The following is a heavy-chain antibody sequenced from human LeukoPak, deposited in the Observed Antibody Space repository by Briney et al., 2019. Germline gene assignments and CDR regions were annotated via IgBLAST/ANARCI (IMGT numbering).Heavy chain of an antibody. D-gene: IGHD3-3*01. J-gene: IGHJ4*02. CDR2: IWYDGSNK. Sequence: GGSLRLSCAASGFTFSSYGMHWVRQAPGKGLEWVAVIWYDGSNKYYADSVKGRFTISRDNSKNTLYLQMNSLRAEDTAVYYCAKVPCDFWSGFQTYFDYWGRGTLVTVSS. CDR1: GFTFSSYG. CDR3: AKVPCDFWSGFQTYFDY. V-gene: IGHV3-33*06.